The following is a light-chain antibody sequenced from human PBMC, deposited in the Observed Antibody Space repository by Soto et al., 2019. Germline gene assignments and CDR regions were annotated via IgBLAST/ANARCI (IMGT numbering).Light chain of an antibody. Sequence: DIVMTQSPDSLAVSLGERATINCKSSQSVLYSSNNKNYLAWYQQKPGQPPKLLIYWASTRESGVPDRFSGSGCGTDFNLTISSLQAEDVAVYYCQQYYSTPRTFGQGTKVEIK. J-gene: IGKJ1*01. V-gene: IGKV4-1*01. CDR1: QSVLYSSNNKNY. CDR3: QQYYSTPRT. CDR2: WAS.